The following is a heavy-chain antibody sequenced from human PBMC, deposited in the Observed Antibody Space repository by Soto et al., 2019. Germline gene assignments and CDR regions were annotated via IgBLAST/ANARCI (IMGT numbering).Heavy chain of an antibody. Sequence: QVQLVQSGAEVKKPGSSVKVSCKASGGTFSSYTISWVRQAPGQGLEWMGRIIPILGIANYAQKFQGRVTITADKSTSTAYMELSSLRSEDTAVYYCARGDPSRSDAFDIWGQGTMVTVSS. D-gene: IGHD2-21*01. CDR1: GGTFSSYT. J-gene: IGHJ3*02. V-gene: IGHV1-69*02. CDR2: IIPILGIA. CDR3: ARGDPSRSDAFDI.